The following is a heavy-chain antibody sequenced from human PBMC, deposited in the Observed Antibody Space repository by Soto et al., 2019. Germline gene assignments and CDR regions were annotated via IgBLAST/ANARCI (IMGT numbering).Heavy chain of an antibody. CDR3: ATTAAHDAFDI. J-gene: IGHJ3*02. Sequence: LRLSCAASAFTFSSYGMHWVRQAPGKGLEWVAVIWYDGSNKYYADSVKGRFTISGDNSKNTLYLQMNSLRAEDTAVYYCATTAAHDAFDIWGQGTMVTVSS. CDR1: AFTFSSYG. D-gene: IGHD2-2*01. CDR2: IWYDGSNK. V-gene: IGHV3-33*01.